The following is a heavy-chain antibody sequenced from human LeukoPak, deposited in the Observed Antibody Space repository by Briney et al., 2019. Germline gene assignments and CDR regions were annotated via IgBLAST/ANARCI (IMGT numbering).Heavy chain of an antibody. CDR2: ISGYGDTT. D-gene: IGHD3-3*02. Sequence: PGGPLRLSCAASGFKFNIFAMSWVRQAPGKGLEGVSSISGYGDTTYYAYSVKGRFTLSRDNSKGTLDLQMFSLRAEDTAVYYCAKDRGPFVAIDNNWFDPWGQGTLVTVSS. J-gene: IGHJ5*02. CDR3: AKDRGPFVAIDNNWFDP. CDR1: GFKFNIFA. V-gene: IGHV3-23*01.